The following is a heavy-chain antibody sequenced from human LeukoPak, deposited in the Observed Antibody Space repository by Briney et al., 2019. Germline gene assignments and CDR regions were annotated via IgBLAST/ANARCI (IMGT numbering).Heavy chain of an antibody. CDR1: GYTFTSYG. D-gene: IGHD3-22*01. Sequence: GAAVKVSCKASGYTFTSYGISWVRQAPGQGLEWMGWISAYNVNRNYAQKLQGRVTMTTDTSTSTAYMELRSLRSDDTAVYYCATANYDCSGNDYWGQGTLVTVSS. V-gene: IGHV1-18*01. J-gene: IGHJ4*02. CDR2: ISAYNVNR. CDR3: ATANYDCSGNDY.